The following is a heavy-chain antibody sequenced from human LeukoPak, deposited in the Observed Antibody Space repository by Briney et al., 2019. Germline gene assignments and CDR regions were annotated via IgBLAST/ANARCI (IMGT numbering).Heavy chain of an antibody. D-gene: IGHD5-24*01. Sequence: GGSLRLSCAASGFSFSSYTMGWVRQAPGKGLQWVSAIFGGGDDTFYADSVKGRFTISRDNSQNTLSLQMNSLRVEDTGVYYCAKDRGDGYNWENYSGFDSWGQGTLVTVSS. V-gene: IGHV3-23*01. CDR1: GFSFSSYT. CDR3: AKDRGDGYNWENYSGFDS. CDR2: IFGGGDDT. J-gene: IGHJ4*02.